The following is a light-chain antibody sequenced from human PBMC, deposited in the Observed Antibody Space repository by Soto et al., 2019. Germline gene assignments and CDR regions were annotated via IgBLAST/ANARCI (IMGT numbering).Light chain of an antibody. Sequence: EIVLTQSPVTLSLSPGERATLSCWASQSVTTFLAWYQQKPGQAPRLLIYDVSKRATGIPARFSGSGSGTDFTLIISSLEPEDSAVYYCQQRINWPLTFGGGTKVEIK. V-gene: IGKV3-11*01. CDR1: QSVTTF. J-gene: IGKJ4*01. CDR3: QQRINWPLT. CDR2: DVS.